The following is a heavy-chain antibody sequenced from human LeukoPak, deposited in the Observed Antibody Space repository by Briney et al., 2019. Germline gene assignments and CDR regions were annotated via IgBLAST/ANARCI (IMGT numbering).Heavy chain of an antibody. J-gene: IGHJ4*02. V-gene: IGHV3-23*01. CDR1: GFTFSSYA. CDR3: AKHGYCSGISCFFDF. Sequence: GGSLRLSCAVSGFTFSSYAMSWVRQAPGKGLEWVSGISGSGPYTFYTDSVKGRFTISRDSSKNTLYLQMNSLRAEDTALYYCAKHGYCSGISCFFDFWGRGTLVTVSS. CDR2: ISGSGPYT. D-gene: IGHD2-2*03.